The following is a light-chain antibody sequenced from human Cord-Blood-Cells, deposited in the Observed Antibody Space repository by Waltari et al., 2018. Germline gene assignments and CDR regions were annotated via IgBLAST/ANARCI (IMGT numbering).Light chain of an antibody. CDR1: SSDVGSYNL. CDR2: EGS. Sequence: QSALTQPASVSGSPGQSITISCTGPSSDVGSYNLVPWYQQHPSKAPKLMIYEGSKRPSGVSNRFSGSKSGNTASLTISGLQAEDEADYYCCSYAGSSTWVFGGGTKLTVL. J-gene: IGLJ3*02. CDR3: CSYAGSSTWV. V-gene: IGLV2-23*01.